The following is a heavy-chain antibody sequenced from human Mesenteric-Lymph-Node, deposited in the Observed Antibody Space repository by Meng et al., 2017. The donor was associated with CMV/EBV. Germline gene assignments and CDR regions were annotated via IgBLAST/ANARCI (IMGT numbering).Heavy chain of an antibody. J-gene: IGHJ4*02. CDR1: GFTLSSYG. CDR2: IEYDGSNK. Sequence: GGSLRLSCAASGFTLSSYGMHWVRQAPGKGLEWVAFIEYDGSNKYYADSVKGRFTISRDNSKNTLYLQMNSLRAEDTAVYYCARNWGPIDYWGQGALVTVSS. CDR3: ARNWGPIDY. V-gene: IGHV3-33*05. D-gene: IGHD7-27*01.